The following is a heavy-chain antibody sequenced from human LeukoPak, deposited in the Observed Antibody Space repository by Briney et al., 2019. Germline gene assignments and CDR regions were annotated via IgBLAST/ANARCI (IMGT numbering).Heavy chain of an antibody. CDR1: GFTFSIYS. D-gene: IGHD2-2*01. J-gene: IGHJ4*02. CDR3: ARGPSCSSTSCYTTGLFDY. V-gene: IGHV3-21*01. Sequence: GGSLRLSCAASGFTFSIYSMNWVRQAPGKGLEWVSSISGSGSSIYYADSLRGRFTVSRDNAKNSLFLQMNSLRDEDTAVYFCARGPSCSSTSCYTTGLFDYSGQGTLVTVSP. CDR2: ISGSGSSI.